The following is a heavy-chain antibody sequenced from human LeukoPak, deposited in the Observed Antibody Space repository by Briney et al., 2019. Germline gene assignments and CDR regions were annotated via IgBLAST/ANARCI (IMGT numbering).Heavy chain of an antibody. CDR2: ISYDGSNK. V-gene: IGHV3-30-3*01. Sequence: QSGGSLRLSCAASGFTFSSYAMHWVRQAPGKGLEWVAVISYDGSNKYYADSVKGRFTISRDNSKNTLYLQMNSLRAEDTAVYYCARGLIGYCSSTSCYTFDYWGQGTLVTVSS. D-gene: IGHD2-2*02. CDR3: ARGLIGYCSSTSCYTFDY. J-gene: IGHJ4*02. CDR1: GFTFSSYA.